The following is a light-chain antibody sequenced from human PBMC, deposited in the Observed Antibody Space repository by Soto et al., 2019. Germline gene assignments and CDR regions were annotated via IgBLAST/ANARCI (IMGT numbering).Light chain of an antibody. J-gene: IGKJ1*01. CDR1: QSVSSN. CDR2: GAS. Sequence: EIVMTQSPATLSVSPGERATLYCRASQSVSSNLAWYQQKPGQAPRLLIYGASTRATGIPARFSGSGSGTEFTLSISSLQSEDFAVYYCKQYNNWPPMAFGQGTKVEIK. CDR3: KQYNNWPPMA. V-gene: IGKV3-15*01.